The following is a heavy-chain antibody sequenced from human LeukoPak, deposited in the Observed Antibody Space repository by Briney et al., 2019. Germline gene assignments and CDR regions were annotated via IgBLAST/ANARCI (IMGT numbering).Heavy chain of an antibody. J-gene: IGHJ5*02. CDR2: INPNSGGT. V-gene: IGHV1-2*02. CDR1: GYTFTDYH. Sequence: ASVKVSCTASGYTFTDYHMHWVRQAPGQGLECMGWINPNSGGTNYAQKFQDRVTMTRDTSISTAYMEVSGLTSDDTAVYYCARASPIAAPGTKWFDPWGQGTLVTVSS. D-gene: IGHD6-13*01. CDR3: ARASPIAAPGTKWFDP.